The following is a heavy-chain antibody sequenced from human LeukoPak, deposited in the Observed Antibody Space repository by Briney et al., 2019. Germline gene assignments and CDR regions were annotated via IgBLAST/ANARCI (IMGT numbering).Heavy chain of an antibody. CDR1: GFTFSSYG. CDR2: ISYDGSNK. J-gene: IGHJ4*02. Sequence: GGPLRLSCAASGFTFSSYGMHWVRQAPGKGLEWVAVISYDGSNKYYADSVKGRFTISRDNSKNTLYLQMNSLRAEDTAVYYCAEVNSYGSEWDYWGQGTPVTVSS. D-gene: IGHD5-18*01. V-gene: IGHV3-30*18. CDR3: AEVNSYGSEWDY.